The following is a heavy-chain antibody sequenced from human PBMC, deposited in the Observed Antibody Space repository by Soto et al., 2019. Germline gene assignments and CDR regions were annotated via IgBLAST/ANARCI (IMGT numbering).Heavy chain of an antibody. CDR2: IYYSGST. Sequence: SETLSLTCTVSGGSISSSSYYWGWIRQPPGKGLEWIGSIYYSGSTYYNPSLKSRVTISVDTSKNQFSLKLSSVTAADTAVYYCARSEQVLSVVVPAADKVSDYGMDVWGQGTTVTVSS. CDR3: ARSEQVLSVVVPAADKVSDYGMDV. J-gene: IGHJ6*02. CDR1: GGSISSSSYY. V-gene: IGHV4-39*01. D-gene: IGHD2-2*01.